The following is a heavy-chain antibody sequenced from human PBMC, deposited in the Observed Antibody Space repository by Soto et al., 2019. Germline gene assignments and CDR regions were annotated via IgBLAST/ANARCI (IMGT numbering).Heavy chain of an antibody. J-gene: IGHJ5*02. CDR3: ARVIRGAEAWFDI. Sequence: ASVKVSCTASGNTFTHFGVTWVRQAPGQGLEWMGWISAYTDDPNYAQKFQGRVTMTIDTSTSTAYLDLRSLTSDDTAVYYCARVIRGAEAWFDIWGQGTTVTVSS. V-gene: IGHV1-18*01. CDR2: ISAYTDDP. CDR1: GNTFTHFG.